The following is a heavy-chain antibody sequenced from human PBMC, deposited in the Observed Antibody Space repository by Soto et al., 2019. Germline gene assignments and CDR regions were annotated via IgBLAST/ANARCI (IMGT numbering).Heavy chain of an antibody. CDR3: ARGIATGQLDP. V-gene: IGHV1-3*01. Sequence: SVKVSCKASGYTFTGYYMNWVRQAPGQRLEWMGWINPDNGNTKSSQKFQDRVIITRDTSASTAYMDLSSLRSEDTAVYYCARGIATGQLDPWGQGTLVTVSS. CDR2: INPDNGNT. CDR1: GYTFTGYY. J-gene: IGHJ5*02. D-gene: IGHD2-15*01.